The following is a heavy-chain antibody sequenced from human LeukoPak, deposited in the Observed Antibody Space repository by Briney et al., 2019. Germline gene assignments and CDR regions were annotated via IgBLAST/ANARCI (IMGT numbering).Heavy chain of an antibody. CDR1: GFTFSSYA. Sequence: SGGSLRLSCAASGFTFSSYAMSWVRQAPGKGLEWVSAISGSGGSTYYADSVKGRFTISRDNSKNTLYLQMNSLRAEDTAVYYCAKVKEQWLAGWFDPWGQGTLVTVSS. J-gene: IGHJ5*02. CDR2: ISGSGGST. D-gene: IGHD6-19*01. V-gene: IGHV3-23*01. CDR3: AKVKEQWLAGWFDP.